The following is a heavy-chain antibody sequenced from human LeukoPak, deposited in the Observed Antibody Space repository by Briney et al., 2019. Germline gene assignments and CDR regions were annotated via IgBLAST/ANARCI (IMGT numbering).Heavy chain of an antibody. CDR1: GFTFSDYY. V-gene: IGHV3-53*01. J-gene: IGHJ3*02. CDR2: IYSGGST. D-gene: IGHD2-2*01. CDR3: ARDLGYCSSTSCWNAFDM. Sequence: GGSLRLSCAASGFTFSDYYMSWIRQAPGKGLEWVSVIYSGGSTYYADSVKGRFTISRDNSKNTLYLQMNSLRAEDTAVYYCARDLGYCSSTSCWNAFDMWGQGTMVTVSS.